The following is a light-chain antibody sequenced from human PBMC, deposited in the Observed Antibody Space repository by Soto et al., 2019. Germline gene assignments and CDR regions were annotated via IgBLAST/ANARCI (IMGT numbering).Light chain of an antibody. CDR1: QSFSSY. CDR2: DAS. J-gene: IGKJ5*01. V-gene: IGKV3-11*01. Sequence: EIVLTQSPATLSLSPGDRATLSCRASQSFSSYLAWYQQKPGQAPRLLIYDASKRATGIPARFSGRGSGTDFTLTISSLEPEDFAVYYCQRRSNWPPVITFGQGTRLEIK. CDR3: QRRSNWPPVIT.